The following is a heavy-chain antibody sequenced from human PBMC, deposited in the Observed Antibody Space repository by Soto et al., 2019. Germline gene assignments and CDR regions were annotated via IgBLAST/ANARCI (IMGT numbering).Heavy chain of an antibody. V-gene: IGHV4-39*01. Sequence: SETLSLTCTVSGGSVSSSSFFWGWIRQSPGKGLGWIGSIYYSGTTYYNPSLKSRVTISVDTSKSQFSLRVSSVTAADTAVYYCGRHPATSETYFYGMDVWGQGTTVTVSS. CDR2: IYYSGTT. CDR3: GRHPATSETYFYGMDV. J-gene: IGHJ6*02. CDR1: GGSVSSSSFF.